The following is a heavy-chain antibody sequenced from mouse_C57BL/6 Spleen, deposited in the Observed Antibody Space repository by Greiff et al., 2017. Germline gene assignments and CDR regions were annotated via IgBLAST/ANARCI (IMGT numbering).Heavy chain of an antibody. CDR2: ISSGSSTI. CDR1: GFTFSDYG. Sequence: EVKLVESGGGLVKPGGSLKLSCAASGFTFSDYGMHWVRQAPEKGLEWVAYISSGSSTIYYADTVKGRFTISRGNAKNTLFLQMTSLRSEDTAMYYCAGMGYYYGSSYGAMDYWGQGTSVTVSS. CDR3: AGMGYYYGSSYGAMDY. D-gene: IGHD1-1*01. J-gene: IGHJ4*01. V-gene: IGHV5-17*01.